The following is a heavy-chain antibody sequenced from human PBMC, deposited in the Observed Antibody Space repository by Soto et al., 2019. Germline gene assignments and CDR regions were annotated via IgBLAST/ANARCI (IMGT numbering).Heavy chain of an antibody. J-gene: IGHJ6*02. V-gene: IGHV1-69*12. D-gene: IGHD2-2*01. CDR3: ARHVPAAGYYSGMDV. Sequence: QVQLVQSGAEVKKPGSSVKVSCKASGGTFSSYAISWVRQAPGQGLEWMGGIIPIFGTANYAQKFQGRVTTTADESTSTAYMERSSLRSEDTAVYYCARHVPAAGYYSGMDVWGQGTTVTVSS. CDR2: IIPIFGTA. CDR1: GGTFSSYA.